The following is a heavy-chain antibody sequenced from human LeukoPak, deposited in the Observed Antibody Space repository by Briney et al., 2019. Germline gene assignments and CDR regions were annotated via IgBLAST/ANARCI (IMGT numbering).Heavy chain of an antibody. V-gene: IGHV3-30-3*01. J-gene: IGHJ1*01. Sequence: GRSLRLSCAASGFTFSSYAMHWVRQAPGKGLEWVAVISYDGSNKYYADSVKGRFTISRDNSKNTLYLQMNSLRAEDTAVYYCARPLNYYGSGSSLNYWGQGTLDSVSS. CDR2: ISYDGSNK. CDR3: ARPLNYYGSGSSLNY. CDR1: GFTFSSYA. D-gene: IGHD3-10*01.